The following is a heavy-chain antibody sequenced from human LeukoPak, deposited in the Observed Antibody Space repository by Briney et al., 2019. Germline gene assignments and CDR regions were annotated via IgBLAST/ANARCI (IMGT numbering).Heavy chain of an antibody. CDR1: GYTFTGYY. V-gene: IGHV1-2*06. CDR2: INPNSGGT. D-gene: IGHD3-22*01. CDR3: ARGGTYDSSGYEDY. J-gene: IGHJ4*02. Sequence: ASVKVSCKASGYTFTGYYMHWVRQAPGQGLKWMGRINPNSGGTNYAQKFQGRVTMTRDTSISTAYMELSRLRSDDTAVYYCARGGTYDSSGYEDYWGQGTLVTVSS.